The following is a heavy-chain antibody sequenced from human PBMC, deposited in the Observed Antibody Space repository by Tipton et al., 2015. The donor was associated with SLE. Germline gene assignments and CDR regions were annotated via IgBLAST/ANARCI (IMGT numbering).Heavy chain of an antibody. CDR3: ARTQVDNWDDGLLFDY. Sequence: LSLTCAASGFSVSNNYTSWVRLAPGKGLEWVSVLYSGGSTYYAGSVKGRFSVSRDNAKNTLYLQMNSLRAEDTAIYYCARTQVDNWDDGLLFDYWGQGALVTVSA. J-gene: IGHJ4*02. CDR2: LYSGGST. CDR1: GFSVSNNY. V-gene: IGHV3-66*01. D-gene: IGHD1-20*01.